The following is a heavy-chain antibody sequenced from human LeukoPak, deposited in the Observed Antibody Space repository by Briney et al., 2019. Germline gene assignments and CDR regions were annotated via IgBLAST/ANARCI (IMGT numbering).Heavy chain of an antibody. J-gene: IGHJ4*02. CDR1: GGTFGSSV. Sequence: SVKVSCKASGGTFGSSVISWVRQAPGQRLEWMGGIIPIFGTPNYGQKFQGRVTFTADESTSTAYMELSSLRSDDTAVYYCAREVYRDDFHQKAYDYWGQGALVTVSS. CDR2: IIPIFGTP. D-gene: IGHD5-24*01. V-gene: IGHV1-69*01. CDR3: AREVYRDDFHQKAYDY.